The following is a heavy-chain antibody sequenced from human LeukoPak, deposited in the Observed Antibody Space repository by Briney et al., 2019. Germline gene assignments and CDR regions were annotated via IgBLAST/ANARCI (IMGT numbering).Heavy chain of an antibody. Sequence: SETLSLTCTVSGGSISSGSYYWSWIRQPAGKGLEWIGRIYTSGSTNYNPSLKSRVTISVDTSKNQFSLKLSSVTAADTAVYYCARAGPGTFFDYWGQGTLVTVSS. J-gene: IGHJ4*02. D-gene: IGHD1-1*01. CDR2: IYTSGST. CDR3: ARAGPGTFFDY. V-gene: IGHV4-61*02. CDR1: GGSISSGSYY.